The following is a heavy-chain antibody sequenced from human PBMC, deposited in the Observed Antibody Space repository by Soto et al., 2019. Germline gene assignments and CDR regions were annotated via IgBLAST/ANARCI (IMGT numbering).Heavy chain of an antibody. V-gene: IGHV1-69*13. CDR3: ARVGRCSSTSCYVLDYYYYGMDV. CDR1: GGTFSSYA. CDR2: IIPIFGTA. Sequence: SVKVSCKASGGTFSSYAISWVRQAPGQGLEWMGGIIPIFGTANYAQKFQGRVTITADESTSSAYMELSSLRSEDTAVYYCARVGRCSSTSCYVLDYYYYGMDVWGQGTTVTVSS. D-gene: IGHD2-2*01. J-gene: IGHJ6*02.